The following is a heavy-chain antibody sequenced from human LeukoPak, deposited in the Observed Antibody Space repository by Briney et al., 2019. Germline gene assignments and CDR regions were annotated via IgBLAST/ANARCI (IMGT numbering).Heavy chain of an antibody. CDR3: ARHGGPADTQGGYYYYGMDV. CDR1: GGSFSGYY. CDR2: INHSGST. D-gene: IGHD2-15*01. V-gene: IGHV4-34*01. J-gene: IGHJ6*02. Sequence: YPSETLSLTCAVYGGSFSGYYWSWIRQPPGKGLEWMGEINHSGSTNYNPSLKSRVTISVDTSKNQFSLKLSSVTAADTAVYYCARHGGPADTQGGYYYYGMDVWGQGTTVTVSS.